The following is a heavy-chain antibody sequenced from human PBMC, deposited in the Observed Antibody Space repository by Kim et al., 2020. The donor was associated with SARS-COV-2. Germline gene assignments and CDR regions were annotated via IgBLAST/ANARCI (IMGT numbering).Heavy chain of an antibody. V-gene: IGHV1-46*01. Sequence: FQGRVTMTRDTSTSTVYMELSSLRSEDTAVYYCARERYYDSSGYPNWFDPWGQGTLVTVSS. D-gene: IGHD3-22*01. J-gene: IGHJ5*02. CDR3: ARERYYDSSGYPNWFDP.